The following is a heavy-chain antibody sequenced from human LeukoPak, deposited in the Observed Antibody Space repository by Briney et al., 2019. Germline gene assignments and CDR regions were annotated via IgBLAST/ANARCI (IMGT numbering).Heavy chain of an antibody. CDR1: GFTFGYYG. Sequence: PGRSLTLSCEASGFTFGYYGIHWLRQAPDKGLAWVAVISDDGTTTFYADSVKGGITISRDNSKNTLYLQMNSLRADDTAVYYCAKDQGSGWFGGFDIWGQGTMVTVSS. CDR3: AKDQGSGWFGGFDI. V-gene: IGHV3-30*18. D-gene: IGHD6-19*01. CDR2: ISDDGTTT. J-gene: IGHJ3*02.